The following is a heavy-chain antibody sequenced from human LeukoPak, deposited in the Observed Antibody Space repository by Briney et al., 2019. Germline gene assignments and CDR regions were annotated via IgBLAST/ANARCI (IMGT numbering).Heavy chain of an antibody. CDR3: AKEQVSGFLDY. CDR1: GFTFSSYG. Sequence: GRSLRLSCAASGFTFSSYGMHWVRQAPGKGLEWVAVIWYDGSNKCYADSVKGRFTISRDNSKNTLYLQMNSLRAEDTAVYYCAKEQVSGFLDYWGQGTLVTVSS. D-gene: IGHD1-26*01. J-gene: IGHJ4*02. CDR2: IWYDGSNK. V-gene: IGHV3-33*06.